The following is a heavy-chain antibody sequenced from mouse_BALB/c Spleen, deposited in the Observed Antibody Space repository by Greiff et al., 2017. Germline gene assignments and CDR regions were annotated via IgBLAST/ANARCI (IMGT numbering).Heavy chain of an antibody. J-gene: IGHJ4*01. CDR3: ARGAYPYAMDY. CDR1: GFTFSSYA. V-gene: IGHV5-6-5*01. Sequence: EVNVVESGGGLVKPGGSLKLSCAASGFTFSSYAMSWVRQTPEKRLEWVASISSGGSTYYPDSVKGRFTISRDNARNILYLQMSSLRSEDTAMYYCARGAYPYAMDYWGQGTSVIVSS. D-gene: IGHD2-10*01. CDR2: ISSGGST.